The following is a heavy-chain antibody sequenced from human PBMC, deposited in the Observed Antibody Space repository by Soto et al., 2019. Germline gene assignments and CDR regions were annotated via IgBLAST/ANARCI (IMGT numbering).Heavy chain of an antibody. CDR3: ARDRGTDAFDI. V-gene: IGHV4-30-2*01. D-gene: IGHD3-10*01. Sequence: PSETLSLTCAVSGGSISSGGYSWIWIRQPPGKGLEWIGYIYHSGSTYYNPSLKSRVTISVDRSKNQFPLKLSSVTAADTAVYYCARDRGTDAFDIWGQGTMVTVSS. CDR1: GGSISSGGYS. J-gene: IGHJ3*02. CDR2: IYHSGST.